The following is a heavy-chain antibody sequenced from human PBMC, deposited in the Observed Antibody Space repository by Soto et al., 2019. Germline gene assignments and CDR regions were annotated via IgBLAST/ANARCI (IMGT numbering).Heavy chain of an antibody. CDR1: GGTFSSYA. V-gene: IGHV1-69*14. Sequence: QVQLVQSGAEVKKPGSSVKVSCKASGGTFSSYAISWVRQAPGQGLEWMGGIIPIFGTANYAQKFQGRVTPTADKAASTACMERSSLRSEDTAVYYCAGAVSIAARGCMGVWGQGPTVTVSS. J-gene: IGHJ6*02. CDR3: AGAVSIAARGCMGV. CDR2: IIPIFGTA. D-gene: IGHD6-6*01.